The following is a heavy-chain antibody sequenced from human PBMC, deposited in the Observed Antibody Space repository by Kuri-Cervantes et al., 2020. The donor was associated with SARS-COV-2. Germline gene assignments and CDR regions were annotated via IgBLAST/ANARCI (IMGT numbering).Heavy chain of an antibody. CDR2: IRYDGSNK. CDR3: AREGTHLSSYYYMDV. J-gene: IGHJ6*03. V-gene: IGHV3-30*02. CDR1: GFTFSSYG. D-gene: IGHD2/OR15-2a*01. Sequence: GESLKISCAASGFTFSSYGMHWVRQAPGKGLEWVAFIRYDGSNKYYADSVKGRFTISRDNSKNTLYLQMNSLKAEDTAAYYCAREGTHLSSYYYMDVWGKGTTVTVSS.